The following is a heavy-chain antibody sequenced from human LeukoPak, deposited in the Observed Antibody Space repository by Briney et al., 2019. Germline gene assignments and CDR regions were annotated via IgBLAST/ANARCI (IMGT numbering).Heavy chain of an antibody. D-gene: IGHD6-19*01. CDR1: GGSISSYY. CDR2: IYYSGGT. J-gene: IGHJ4*02. V-gene: IGHV4-59*01. Sequence: SETLSLTCTVSGGSISSYYWSWLRQPPGKGLEWLGYIYYSGGTNYNPSLKSRVTISVDTSKIHFSLKLSSVTAADTAAYYCAVESSGIAVAGTYYFDYWGQGTLVTVSS. CDR3: AVESSGIAVAGTYYFDY.